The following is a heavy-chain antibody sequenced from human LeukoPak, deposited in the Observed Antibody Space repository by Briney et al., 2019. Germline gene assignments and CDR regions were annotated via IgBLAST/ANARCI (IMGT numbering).Heavy chain of an antibody. D-gene: IGHD3-10*01. CDR2: MNSDRSST. CDR3: ARDGSWDGQALDV. V-gene: IGHV3-74*01. J-gene: IGHJ6*04. Sequence: GGSLRLSCAVSAFSGYWMHWVRQAPGQGLVWFSRMNSDRSSTTYAASATGRFTISRDNAQNTLYLQRNCLRAADTAVYYCARDGSWDGQALDVWGKGTTVTISS. CDR1: AFSGYW.